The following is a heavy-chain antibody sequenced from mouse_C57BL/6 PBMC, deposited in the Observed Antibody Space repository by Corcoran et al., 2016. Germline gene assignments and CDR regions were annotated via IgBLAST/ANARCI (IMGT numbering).Heavy chain of an antibody. Sequence: QVQLKQSGAELVRPGASVKLSCKASGYTFTDYYINWVKQRPGQGLEWIARIYPGSGNTYYNEKFKGKATLTAEKSSSTAYMQLSSLTSDDSAVYFCARVSIFYAMDYWGQGTSVTVSS. CDR2: IYPGSGNT. CDR1: GYTFTDYY. J-gene: IGHJ4*01. V-gene: IGHV1-76*01. CDR3: ARVSIFYAMDY.